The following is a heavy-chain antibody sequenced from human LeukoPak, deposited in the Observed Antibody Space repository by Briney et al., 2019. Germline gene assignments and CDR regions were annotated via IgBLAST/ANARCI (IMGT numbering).Heavy chain of an antibody. J-gene: IGHJ4*02. CDR1: GFTFSSYA. CDR2: ISGSGGST. Sequence: GGSLRLSCAASGFTFSSYAMSWVGRAPGKGLGWVSAISGSGGSTYYADSVKGRFTISRDNSKNPLYLQMNSLRAEDTAVYYCARACIAAAGNYFDYWGQGTLVTVSS. D-gene: IGHD6-13*01. V-gene: IGHV3-23*01. CDR3: ARACIAAAGNYFDY.